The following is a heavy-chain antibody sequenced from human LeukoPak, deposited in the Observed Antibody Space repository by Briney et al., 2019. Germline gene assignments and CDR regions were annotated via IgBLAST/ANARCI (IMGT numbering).Heavy chain of an antibody. CDR2: IYYSGST. CDR1: GGSISSSSYY. Sequence: PSETLSLTCTVSGGSISSSSYYWGWIRQPPGKGLEWIGSIYYSGSTYYNPSLKSRVTISVDTSKNQFSLKLSSVTAADTAVYYCAKDLLLRYSYGYGLFDYWGQGTLVTVSS. V-gene: IGHV4-39*02. J-gene: IGHJ4*02. CDR3: AKDLLLRYSYGYGLFDY. D-gene: IGHD5-18*01.